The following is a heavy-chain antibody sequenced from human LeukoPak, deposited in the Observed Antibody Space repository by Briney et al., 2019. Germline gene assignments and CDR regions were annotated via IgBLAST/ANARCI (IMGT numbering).Heavy chain of an antibody. CDR2: IIPIFGTA. CDR3: ARTMNSGWDYYYYGMDV. CDR1: GYTFTSYG. Sequence: SVKVSCKASGYTFTSYGISWVRQAPGQGLEWMGGIIPIFGTANYAQKFQGRVTITADESTSTAYMELSSLRSEDSAVYYCARTMNSGWDYYYYGMDVWGQGTTVTVSS. J-gene: IGHJ6*02. V-gene: IGHV1-69*13. D-gene: IGHD6-19*01.